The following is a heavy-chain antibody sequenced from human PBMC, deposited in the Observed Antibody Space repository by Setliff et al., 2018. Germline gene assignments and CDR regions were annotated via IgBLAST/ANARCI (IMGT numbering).Heavy chain of an antibody. Sequence: ASVKVSCKASGYTFMSYDINWVRQATGQGLEWVGWMDPNSGNTAYGRKFQDRVTITRNTSISTAYMELSSLRSEDTAVYYCARSYDSGFYHQRDAYDIWGQGTMVTVSS. CDR2: MDPNSGNT. CDR1: GYTFMSYD. D-gene: IGHD3-22*01. J-gene: IGHJ3*02. V-gene: IGHV1-8*03. CDR3: ARSYDSGFYHQRDAYDI.